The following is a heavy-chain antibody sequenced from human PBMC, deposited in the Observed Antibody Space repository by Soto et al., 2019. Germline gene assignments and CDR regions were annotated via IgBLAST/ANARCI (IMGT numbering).Heavy chain of an antibody. J-gene: IGHJ3*01. CDR2: ISTYNVNT. V-gene: IGHV1-18*01. D-gene: IGHD1-7*01. CDR1: GYTFTNYG. Sequence: QIPLVQSGGEVKKPGASVNVSCKASGYTFTNYGIGWVRQAPGQGLEWMGWISTYNVNTIYAKNFEDRVNMTTDTSTSTAYMALNRLTSDDTAVYYCARVPGELHLLDAFDVWGQGTMLTVSS. CDR3: ARVPGELHLLDAFDV.